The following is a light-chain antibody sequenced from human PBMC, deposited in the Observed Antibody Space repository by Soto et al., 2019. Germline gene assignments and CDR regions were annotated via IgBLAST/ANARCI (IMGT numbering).Light chain of an antibody. CDR2: GAS. CDR3: RQYGSSPLT. CDR1: QSVSSSY. V-gene: IGKV3-20*01. J-gene: IGKJ4*01. Sequence: EIVLTKSPGTLSLSPGERATLSCRPSQSVSSSYLAWYQQKPGQAPRPLIYGASSRATGIPDRFSVSGSGTDFTLTISRLEPEDFAVYYCRQYGSSPLTFGGGTKVDIK.